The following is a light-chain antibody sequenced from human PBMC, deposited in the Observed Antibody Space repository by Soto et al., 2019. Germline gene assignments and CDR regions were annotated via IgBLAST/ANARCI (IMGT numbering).Light chain of an antibody. Sequence: EIVLTQSPATLSLSPGQRATLSCRASQSVSSTYLAWYQQKPGQAPRLLIYGTAIRATGIPDRFGGSGSGTDFTLTISRLEPKDFSVYSCQQYGTSPYTFGQGTKLEIK. J-gene: IGKJ2*01. CDR2: GTA. V-gene: IGKV3-20*01. CDR3: QQYGTSPYT. CDR1: QSVSSTY.